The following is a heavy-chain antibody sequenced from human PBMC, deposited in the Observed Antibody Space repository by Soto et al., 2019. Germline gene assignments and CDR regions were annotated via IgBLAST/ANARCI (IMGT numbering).Heavy chain of an antibody. J-gene: IGHJ6*02. V-gene: IGHV3-11*06. D-gene: IGHD3-16*01. CDR3: ARDWGGAEFYYYYGMDV. CDR2: ISSSSSYT. Sequence: QVQLVESGGGLVKPGGSLRLSYAASGFTFSDYYMSWIRQAPGKGLEWVSYISSSSSYTNYADSVKGRFTISRDNAKNSLYLQMNSLRAEDTAVYYCARDWGGAEFYYYYGMDVWGQGTTVTVSS. CDR1: GFTFSDYY.